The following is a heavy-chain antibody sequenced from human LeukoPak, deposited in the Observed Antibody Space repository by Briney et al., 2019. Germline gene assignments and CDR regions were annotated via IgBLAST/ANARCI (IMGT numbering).Heavy chain of an antibody. V-gene: IGHV3-49*04. Sequence: PGGSLRLSCAASGFTFSSYGMHWVRQAPGKGLEWVGFIRSKAYGGTTEYAASVKGRFTISRDDSKSIAYLQMNSLKTEDTAVCYCTRVRTPLTGDLYYFDYWGQGTLVTVSS. J-gene: IGHJ4*02. CDR3: TRVRTPLTGDLYYFDY. D-gene: IGHD7-27*01. CDR2: IRSKAYGGTT. CDR1: GFTFSSYG.